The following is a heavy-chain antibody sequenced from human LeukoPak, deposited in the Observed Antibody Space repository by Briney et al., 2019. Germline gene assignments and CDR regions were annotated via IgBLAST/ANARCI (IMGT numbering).Heavy chain of an antibody. Sequence: GESLKISCKGSGYSFTSYWIGWVRQMPGKGLEWMGIIYPGDSDTRYSPSFQGQVTISADKSISTAYLQWSSLKASGTAMYYCARTAKMYYDFWSGYYFDYWGQGTLVTVSS. V-gene: IGHV5-51*01. J-gene: IGHJ4*02. CDR3: ARTAKMYYDFWSGYYFDY. CDR1: GYSFTSYW. D-gene: IGHD3-3*01. CDR2: IYPGDSDT.